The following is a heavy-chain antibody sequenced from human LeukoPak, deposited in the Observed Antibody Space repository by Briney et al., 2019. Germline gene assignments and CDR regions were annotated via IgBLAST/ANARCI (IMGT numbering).Heavy chain of an antibody. Sequence: VASVKVSCKASGYTFTSYGISWVRQAPGQGLEWMGWISAYNGNTNYAQKLQGRVTMTTDTSTSTAYMELRSLRSDDTAVYYCARVYGTGNFDWLLGWLRFDYWGQGTLVTVSS. D-gene: IGHD3-9*01. V-gene: IGHV1-18*01. CDR2: ISAYNGNT. J-gene: IGHJ4*02. CDR1: GYTFTSYG. CDR3: ARVYGTGNFDWLLGWLRFDY.